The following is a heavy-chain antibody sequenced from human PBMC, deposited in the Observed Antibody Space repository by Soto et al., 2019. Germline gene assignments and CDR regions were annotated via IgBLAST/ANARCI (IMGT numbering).Heavy chain of an antibody. J-gene: IGHJ4*02. CDR3: ARDPDDVLTGYPDY. D-gene: IGHD3-9*01. Sequence: ESGGGVVQPGRSLRLSCAASGFTFSRYGMHWVRQAPGKGLEWVAVIWYDGSNEYYVDSVKGRFTISRDNSKNMLYLQMNSLRAEDTAVYYCARDPDDVLTGYPDYWGQGTLVTVSS. CDR1: GFTFSRYG. V-gene: IGHV3-33*01. CDR2: IWYDGSNE.